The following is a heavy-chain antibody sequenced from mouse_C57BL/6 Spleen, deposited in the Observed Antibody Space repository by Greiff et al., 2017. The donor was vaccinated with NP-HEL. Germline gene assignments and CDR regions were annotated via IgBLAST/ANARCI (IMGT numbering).Heavy chain of an antibody. J-gene: IGHJ2*01. CDR3: TRSYPYFDY. CDR1: GYTFTDYE. CDR2: IDPETGGT. V-gene: IGHV1-15*01. Sequence: QVQLQQSGAELVRPGASVTLSCKASGYTFTDYEMHWVKQTPVHGLEWIGAIDPETGGTAYNQKFKGKAILTADKSSSTAYMELRSLTSEDSADYYCTRSYPYFDYWGQGTTLTVSS. D-gene: IGHD5-1-1*01.